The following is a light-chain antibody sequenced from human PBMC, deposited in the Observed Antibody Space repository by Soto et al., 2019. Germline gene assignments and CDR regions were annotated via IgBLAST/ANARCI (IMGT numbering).Light chain of an antibody. CDR1: QDIKNY. Sequence: IQMTQSPSSLSASVGDRVTITCQASQDIKNYLNWYQQKSGKAPKLLIYDASDLETGVPSRFSGNGSGTDFTFTINSLQPEDIATYYCQQYDNLPLTFGGGTKVDIK. J-gene: IGKJ4*01. CDR3: QQYDNLPLT. V-gene: IGKV1-33*01. CDR2: DAS.